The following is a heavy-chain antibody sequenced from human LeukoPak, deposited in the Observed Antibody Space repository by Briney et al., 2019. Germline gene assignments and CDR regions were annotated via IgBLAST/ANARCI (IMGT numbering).Heavy chain of an antibody. CDR1: GGSFSGYY. Sequence: SETLSLTCAVYGGSFSGYYWSWIRQPPGKGLEWIGEINHSGSTNYNPSLKSRVTISVDTSKNQFSLKLSSVTAADTAVYYCARRRSSYTKRKYFDYWGQRTLVTVSS. CDR2: INHSGST. J-gene: IGHJ4*02. CDR3: ARRRSSYTKRKYFDY. V-gene: IGHV4-34*01. D-gene: IGHD3-16*02.